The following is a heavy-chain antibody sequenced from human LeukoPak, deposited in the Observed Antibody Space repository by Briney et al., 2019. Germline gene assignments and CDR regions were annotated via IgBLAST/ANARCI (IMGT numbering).Heavy chain of an antibody. Sequence: ASVKVSCKASGYTFTSYAMHWVRQAPGQRLEWMGWINAGNGNTKYSQKFQGRVTITSDTSASTAYMELSSLRSEDTAVYYCARDRRQLWLRGGYLVDPWGQGTLVTVSS. D-gene: IGHD5-18*01. CDR2: INAGNGNT. CDR3: ARDRRQLWLRGGYLVDP. V-gene: IGHV1-3*01. CDR1: GYTFTSYA. J-gene: IGHJ5*02.